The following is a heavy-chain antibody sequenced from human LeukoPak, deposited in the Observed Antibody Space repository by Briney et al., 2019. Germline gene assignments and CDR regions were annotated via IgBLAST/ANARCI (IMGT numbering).Heavy chain of an antibody. V-gene: IGHV4-39*07. Sequence: SETLSLTCTVSGGSISSSSYYWGWIRQPPGKGLEWIGSIYYSGSTYYNPSLKSRVTISVDTSKNQFSLKLSSVTAADTAVYYCARVTLSDSSLDYWGQGTLVTVSS. CDR3: ARVTLSDSSLDY. D-gene: IGHD3-22*01. CDR2: IYYSGST. CDR1: GGSISSSSYY. J-gene: IGHJ4*02.